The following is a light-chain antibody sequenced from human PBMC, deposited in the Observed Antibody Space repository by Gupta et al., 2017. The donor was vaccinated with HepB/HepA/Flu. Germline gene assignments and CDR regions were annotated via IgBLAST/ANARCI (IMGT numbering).Light chain of an antibody. CDR3: VLVVGGGIWV. Sequence: QTVVTQEPSFSVSPGGTATLTCSLSSGSVSTTNHPSWYQQTPGQAPRTLIYATNIRSSGVPDRFSGSLRGNKAALTITGAQADDESDYYCVLVVGGGIWVFGGGTKLSVL. J-gene: IGLJ3*02. CDR1: SGSVSTTNH. CDR2: ATN. V-gene: IGLV8-61*01.